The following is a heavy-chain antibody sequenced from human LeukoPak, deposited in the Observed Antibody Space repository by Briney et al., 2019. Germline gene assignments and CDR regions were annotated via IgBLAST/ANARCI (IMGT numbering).Heavy chain of an antibody. V-gene: IGHV4-59*01. D-gene: IGHD3-22*01. J-gene: IGHJ3*02. CDR1: GGSISSYY. Sequence: PSETLSLTCTVSGGSISSYYWSWIRQPPGKGLEWIGYIYYSGSTNYNPSLKSRVTISVDTSKNQFSLKLSSVTAADRAVYYCARDLHEYYYDSSGYSAFDIWGQGTMVTVSS. CDR2: IYYSGST. CDR3: ARDLHEYYYDSSGYSAFDI.